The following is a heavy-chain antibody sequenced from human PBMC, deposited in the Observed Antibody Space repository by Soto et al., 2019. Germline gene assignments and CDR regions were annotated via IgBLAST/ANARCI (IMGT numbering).Heavy chain of an antibody. Sequence: SQTLSLTCAISGDSVSSNSAAWNWIRQSPSRGLEWLGRTYYRSKWNNDYAVSVKSRITINPDTSKNQFSLQLNSVTPEDTAVYYCARDIMYKEHYYYYYMDVWGKGTTVTVSS. CDR2: TYYRSKWNN. CDR3: ARDIMYKEHYYYYYMDV. D-gene: IGHD1-20*01. CDR1: GDSVSSNSAA. J-gene: IGHJ6*03. V-gene: IGHV6-1*01.